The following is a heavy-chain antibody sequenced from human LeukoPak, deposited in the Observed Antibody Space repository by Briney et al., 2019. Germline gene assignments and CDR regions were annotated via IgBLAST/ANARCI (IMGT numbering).Heavy chain of an antibody. CDR2: ISGSGATT. V-gene: IGHV3-23*01. CDR3: ARNRAGSMRTFDY. D-gene: IGHD2/OR15-2a*01. Sequence: GGSLRLSCAASGFTFDDYTMHWVRQAPGKGLEWVSAISGSGATTYYADSVRGRFSISRDNSKSTLYLQMNSLRAEDTAIYYCARNRAGSMRTFDYWGQGTLVTVSS. J-gene: IGHJ4*02. CDR1: GFTFDDYT.